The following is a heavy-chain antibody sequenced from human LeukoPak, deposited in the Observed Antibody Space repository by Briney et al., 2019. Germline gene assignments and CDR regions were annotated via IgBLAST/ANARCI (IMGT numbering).Heavy chain of an antibody. J-gene: IGHJ4*02. CDR1: GFTFSSYA. Sequence: GGSLRLFCAASGFTFSSYAMSWVRQAPRKGLEWVSAISGSGGSTYYADSVKGRFTISRDNSKNTLYLQVNSLRAEDTALYDCAKVANRSGWLFDYWGQGTLVTVSS. V-gene: IGHV3-23*01. CDR3: AKVANRSGWLFDY. CDR2: ISGSGGST. D-gene: IGHD6-19*01.